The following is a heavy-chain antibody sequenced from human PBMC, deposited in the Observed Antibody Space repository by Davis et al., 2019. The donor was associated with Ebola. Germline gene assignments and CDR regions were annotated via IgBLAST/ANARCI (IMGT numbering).Heavy chain of an antibody. Sequence: ASVKVSCKASGGTFSSYGISWVQQAPGQGLEWMGWISAYNGNTNYAQKLQGRVTMTTDTSTSTAYMELRSLRSDDTAVYFCARDVDSSGYYYARYFDYWGQGTLVTVSS. V-gene: IGHV1-18*01. D-gene: IGHD3-22*01. CDR2: ISAYNGNT. CDR1: GGTFSSYG. J-gene: IGHJ4*02. CDR3: ARDVDSSGYYYARYFDY.